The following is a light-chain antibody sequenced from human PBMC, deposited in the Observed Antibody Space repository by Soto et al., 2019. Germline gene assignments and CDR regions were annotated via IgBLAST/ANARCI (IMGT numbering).Light chain of an antibody. CDR1: QSISVY. CDR2: ATS. J-gene: IGKJ3*01. V-gene: IGKV1-39*01. CDR3: QQSYSTPFT. Sequence: DIQMTQSPSSLSAFVGDRVTITCWASQSISVYLNWYQQKPGKAPKLLIYATSSLQSGVPSRFSGSGSGTDFTLTISSLQPEDFATYSCQQSYSTPFTFGPGTNVDIK.